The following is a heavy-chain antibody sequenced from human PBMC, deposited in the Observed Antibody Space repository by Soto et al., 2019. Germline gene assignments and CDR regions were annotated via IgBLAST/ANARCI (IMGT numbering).Heavy chain of an antibody. CDR2: IIPIFGTA. Sequence: QVQLVQSGAEVKKPGSSVKVSCKASGGTFSSYAISWVRQAPGQGLEWMGGIIPIFGTANYAQKFQGRVTITADESTSTAYMELSSLRAEDTAVYYCARAMGPRADSGSYRFDYWGQGTLVTVSS. J-gene: IGHJ4*02. V-gene: IGHV1-69*01. CDR3: ARAMGPRADSGSYRFDY. CDR1: GGTFSSYA. D-gene: IGHD1-26*01.